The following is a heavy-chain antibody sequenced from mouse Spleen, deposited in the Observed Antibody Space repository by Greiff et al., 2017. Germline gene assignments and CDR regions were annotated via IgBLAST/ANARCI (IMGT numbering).Heavy chain of an antibody. J-gene: IGHJ1*01. CDR1: GFTFSGYG. CDR2: ISNLAYSI. Sequence: EVQLVESGGGLVKPGGSLKLSCAASGFTFSGYGMAWVRQAPGKGPEWVAFISNLAYSIYYADTVTGRFTISRENAKNTLYLEMSSLRSEDTAMYYCARQRGGYYWYFDVWGAGTTVTVSS. D-gene: IGHD2-2*01. CDR3: ARQRGGYYWYFDV. V-gene: IGHV5-15*01.